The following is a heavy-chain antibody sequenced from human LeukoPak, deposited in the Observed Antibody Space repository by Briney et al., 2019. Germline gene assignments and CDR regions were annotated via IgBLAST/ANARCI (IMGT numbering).Heavy chain of an antibody. D-gene: IGHD6-13*01. CDR2: ISSSSSYI. Sequence: GGSLRLSCAASGFTFSSYSMNWVRQAPGKGLEWVSSISSSSSYIYYADSVKGRFTISRDNAKNSLYLQMNSLRAEDTAVYYCARDSRIAAAGNAYFDYWGQGTLVTVSS. J-gene: IGHJ4*02. CDR1: GFTFSSYS. CDR3: ARDSRIAAAGNAYFDY. V-gene: IGHV3-21*01.